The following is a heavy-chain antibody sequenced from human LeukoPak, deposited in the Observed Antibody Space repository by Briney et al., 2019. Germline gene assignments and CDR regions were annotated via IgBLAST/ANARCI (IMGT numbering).Heavy chain of an antibody. CDR3: ARDLTGYYKVDY. Sequence: SQTLSLTCTVSGGSICSFYWNWIRQPPGKGLEWIGYVYYSGSSIYNPSLKSRVTISVDTSKNQFSLKLSSVTAADTAVYYCARDLTGYYKVDYWGQGNLVTVAS. CDR1: GGSICSFY. CDR2: VYYSGSS. D-gene: IGHD3-9*01. V-gene: IGHV4-59*12. J-gene: IGHJ4*02.